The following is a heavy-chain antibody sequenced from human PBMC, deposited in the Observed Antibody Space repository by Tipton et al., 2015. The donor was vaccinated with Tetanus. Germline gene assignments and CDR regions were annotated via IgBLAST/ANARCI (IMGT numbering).Heavy chain of an antibody. CDR3: ARMGFTYGQVVY. CDR2: VYYSGRT. CDR1: GGSINTGDYY. V-gene: IGHV4-30-4*01. J-gene: IGHJ4*02. Sequence: TLSLTCNVSGGSINTGDYYWSWIRQSPGKGLEWSGHVYYSGRTYYNPPLKSRVTISADMSKNQFSLKLTSVTAADTATYYCARMGFTYGQVVYWGQGTLVTVAS. D-gene: IGHD5-18*01.